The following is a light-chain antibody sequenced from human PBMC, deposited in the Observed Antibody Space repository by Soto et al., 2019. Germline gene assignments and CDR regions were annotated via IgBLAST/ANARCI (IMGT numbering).Light chain of an antibody. CDR1: QTISSF. J-gene: IGKJ5*01. Sequence: EIVLTQSPGTLSLSPGEGATLSCRASQTISSFLAWYQQKPGQAPRLLIYAASTRATGIPARFSGRGSGTEFTLTISSLEPEDFAVYYCQQRSNWPGTFGQGTRLEIK. CDR3: QQRSNWPGT. V-gene: IGKV3-11*01. CDR2: AAS.